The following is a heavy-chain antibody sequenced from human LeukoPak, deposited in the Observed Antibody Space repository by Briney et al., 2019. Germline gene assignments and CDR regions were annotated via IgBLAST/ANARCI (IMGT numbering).Heavy chain of an antibody. J-gene: IGHJ5*02. CDR3: ARRRKDLNWFDP. V-gene: IGHV4-39*01. CDR1: GDSISSSSYY. CDR2: IYYSGST. Sequence: SETLSLTCSVSGDSISSSSYYWGWIRQPPGKGLEWIGSIYYSGSTYYNPSLKSRVTIFVDTSKNQFSLKLSSVTAADTAVYYCARRRKDLNWFDPWGQGTLVTVSS.